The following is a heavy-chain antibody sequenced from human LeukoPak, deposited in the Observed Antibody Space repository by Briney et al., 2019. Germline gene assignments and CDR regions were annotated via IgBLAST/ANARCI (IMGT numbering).Heavy chain of an antibody. CDR3: ARLWKAGLYNFDY. CDR1: GGSISSSSYY. J-gene: IGHJ4*02. D-gene: IGHD1-1*01. CDR2: IYYSGST. Sequence: SETLSLTCTVSGGSISSSSYYWGWIRQPPGKGLEWIGSIYYSGSTNYNPSLKSRVTISVDTSKNQFSLKLSSVTAADTAVYYCARLWKAGLYNFDYWGQGTLVTVSS. V-gene: IGHV4-39*07.